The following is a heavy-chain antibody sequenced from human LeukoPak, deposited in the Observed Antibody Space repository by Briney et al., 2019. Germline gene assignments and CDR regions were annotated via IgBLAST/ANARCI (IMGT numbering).Heavy chain of an antibody. D-gene: IGHD5-12*01. V-gene: IGHV3-23*01. J-gene: IGHJ5*02. Sequence: PGGSLRLSCAASGFTFSSYAMSWVRQAPGKGLEWVSAISGSGGSTYYADSVKGRFTISRDNSKNTLYLQMNSLRAEDTAVYYCAKEAGGHEGGYDFRDWFDPWGQGTLVTVSS. CDR2: ISGSGGST. CDR3: AKEAGGHEGGYDFRDWFDP. CDR1: GFTFSSYA.